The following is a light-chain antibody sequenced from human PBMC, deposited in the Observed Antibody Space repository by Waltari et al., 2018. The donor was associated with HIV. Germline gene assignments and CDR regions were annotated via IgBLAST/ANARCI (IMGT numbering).Light chain of an antibody. CDR2: RNN. V-gene: IGLV1-47*01. Sequence: QSVLTQPPSASGTPGQRVTISCSGSSSNIGSYYVYWYQQLPGTAPKLLIYRNNQRPSGVPDRFSGSKSGTSASLAISGLQAEDEAIYHCNSYAGNKDLGVFGGGTKLTVL. CDR1: SSNIGSYY. J-gene: IGLJ3*02. CDR3: NSYAGNKDLGV.